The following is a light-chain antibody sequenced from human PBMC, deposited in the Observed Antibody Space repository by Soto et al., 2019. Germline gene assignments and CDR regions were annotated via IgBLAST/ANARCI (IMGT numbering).Light chain of an antibody. CDR3: QQSYSTPPFT. Sequence: DIQMTQSASSLSASVGDRVTITCRASQSISSYLNWYQQKPGKAPKLLIYAASSLQSGVPSRFSGSGSGTDFTLTISSLQPEAFATYYCQQSYSTPPFTFGPGTKVDIK. V-gene: IGKV1-39*01. J-gene: IGKJ3*01. CDR1: QSISSY. CDR2: AAS.